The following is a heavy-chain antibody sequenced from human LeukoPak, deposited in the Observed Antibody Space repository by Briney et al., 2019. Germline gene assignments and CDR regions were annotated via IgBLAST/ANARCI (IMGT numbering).Heavy chain of an antibody. CDR2: IGSSGGIT. J-gene: IGHJ4*02. D-gene: IGHD5-24*01. CDR1: GFTFSSYA. CDR3: AKGGDGYNYGTYFDY. V-gene: IGHV3-23*01. Sequence: GGSLRLSCAASGFTFSSYAMSWVRQAPGKGLEWVSLIGSSGGITYYADSVKGRFTISRDNSKNTLYLQMNSLRAEDTAVYYCAKGGDGYNYGTYFDYWGQGTLVTVSS.